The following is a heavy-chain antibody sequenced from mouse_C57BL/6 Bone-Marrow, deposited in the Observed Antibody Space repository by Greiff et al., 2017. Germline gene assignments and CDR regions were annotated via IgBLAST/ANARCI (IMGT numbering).Heavy chain of an antibody. CDR2: IRNTANGYTT. Sequence: EVQLVESGGGLVQPGGSLSLSCAASGFTFTDYYMSWVRQPPGKALAWLGFIRNTANGYTTEYSASVKGRFTISRANSQSILYLQMNALRAEDSATYYCSRSLITTVVAFDYWGQGTTLTVSS. J-gene: IGHJ2*01. D-gene: IGHD1-1*01. CDR1: GFTFTDYY. V-gene: IGHV7-3*01. CDR3: SRSLITTVVAFDY.